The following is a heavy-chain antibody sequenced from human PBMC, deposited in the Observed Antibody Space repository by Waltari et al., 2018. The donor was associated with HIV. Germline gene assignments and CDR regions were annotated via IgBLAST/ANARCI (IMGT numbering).Heavy chain of an antibody. CDR2: ISGDGSST. Sequence: EVQLVESGGGLVQPGGSLRLPCAASGFTFRHYWMHWVRQAPGKGLVWVSRISGDGSSTTYADSVKGRFTISRDNPKNTLYLQMNSLRVEDTAVYYCVREVVVAATWWFDPWGQGTLVTVSS. J-gene: IGHJ5*02. V-gene: IGHV3-74*01. CDR3: VREVVVAATWWFDP. CDR1: GFTFRHYW. D-gene: IGHD2-15*01.